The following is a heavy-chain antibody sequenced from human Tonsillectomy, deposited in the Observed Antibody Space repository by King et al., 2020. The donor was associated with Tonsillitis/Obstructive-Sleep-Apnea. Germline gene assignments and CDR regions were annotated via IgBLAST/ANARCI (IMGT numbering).Heavy chain of an antibody. CDR1: GGTFSKYS. V-gene: IGHV1-69*01. Sequence: VQLVESGAEVKKPGSSVKVSCKASGGTFSKYSISWVRQAPGQGLQWMGGIIPFFDTTNYAQKFQGRVTITADESTTTVHMELSSLTSEDTAVYYCARLYGDYSRGSFDIWGQGTMVTVSS. CDR3: ARLYGDYSRGSFDI. CDR2: IIPFFDTT. J-gene: IGHJ3*02. D-gene: IGHD4-17*01.